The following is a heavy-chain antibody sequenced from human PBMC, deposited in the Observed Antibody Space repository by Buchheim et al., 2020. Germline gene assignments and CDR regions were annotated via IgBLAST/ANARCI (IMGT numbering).Heavy chain of an antibody. D-gene: IGHD3-22*01. V-gene: IGHV3-30*03. CDR3: ARDHHYYDSSGNFDY. J-gene: IGHJ4*02. CDR2: ISHHGGNK. Sequence: QAQLVESGGGVVQPGRSLRLSCADSGFTFSSFGMHWVRQAPGKGLEWVALISHHGGNKYYADSVKGRFTISRDNSKNTLYLQMNSLRAEDTAVYYCARDHHYYDSSGNFDYWGQGTL. CDR1: GFTFSSFG.